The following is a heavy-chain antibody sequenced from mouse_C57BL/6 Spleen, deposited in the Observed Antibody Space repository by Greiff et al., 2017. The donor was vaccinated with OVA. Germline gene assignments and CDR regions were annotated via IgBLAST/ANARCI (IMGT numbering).Heavy chain of an antibody. D-gene: IGHD2-2*01. CDR1: GYTFTDYE. Sequence: QVQLKESGAELVRPGASVTLSCKASGYTFTDYEMHWVKQTPVHGLEWIGAIDPETGGTAYNQKFKGKAILTADKSSSTAYMELRSLTSEDSAVYYCTRWLQRVGRFDYWGQGTTLTVSS. CDR3: TRWLQRVGRFDY. CDR2: IDPETGGT. J-gene: IGHJ2*01. V-gene: IGHV1-15*01.